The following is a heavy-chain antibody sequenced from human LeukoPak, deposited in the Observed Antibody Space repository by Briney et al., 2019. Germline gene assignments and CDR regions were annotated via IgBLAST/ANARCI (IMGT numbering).Heavy chain of an antibody. Sequence: GGSLRLSCAASGFTFSSYWMSWVRQAPGKGLEWVANIKQDGSEKYYVDSVKGRFTISRDNAKNSLYLQMNSLRAEDTAVYYCARRFLYHTGWAYYYYYYMDVWGKGTTVTVSS. CDR1: GFTFSSYW. D-gene: IGHD2-2*01. J-gene: IGHJ6*03. V-gene: IGHV3-7*01. CDR3: ARRFLYHTGWAYYYYYYMDV. CDR2: IKQDGSEK.